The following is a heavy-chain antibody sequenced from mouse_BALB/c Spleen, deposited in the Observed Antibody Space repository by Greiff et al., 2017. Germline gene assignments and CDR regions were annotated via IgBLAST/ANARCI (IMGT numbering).Heavy chain of an antibody. CDR1: GYAFTNYL. D-gene: IGHD1-1*01. V-gene: IGHV1-54*01. Sequence: VKLQESGAELVRPGTSVKVSCKASGYAFTNYLIEWVKQRPGQGLEWIGVINPGSGGTNYNEKFKGKATLTADKSSSTAYMQLSSLTSDDSAVYFCAMDYGSSYAFAYWGQGTLVTVSA. CDR2: INPGSGGT. J-gene: IGHJ3*01. CDR3: AMDYGSSYAFAY.